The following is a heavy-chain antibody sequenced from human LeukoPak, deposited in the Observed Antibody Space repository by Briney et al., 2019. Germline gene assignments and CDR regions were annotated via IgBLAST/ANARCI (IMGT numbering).Heavy chain of an antibody. Sequence: PSETLSLTCTVSGGSISSGGYYWSWIRQPPGKGLEWIGYIYHSGSTYYNPSLKSRVTISVDRSKNQFSLKLSSVTAADTAVYYCARDRGDTAQPTYVAFDIWGQGTMVTVSS. CDR2: IYHSGST. D-gene: IGHD5-18*01. V-gene: IGHV4-30-2*01. CDR1: GGSISSGGYY. J-gene: IGHJ3*02. CDR3: ARDRGDTAQPTYVAFDI.